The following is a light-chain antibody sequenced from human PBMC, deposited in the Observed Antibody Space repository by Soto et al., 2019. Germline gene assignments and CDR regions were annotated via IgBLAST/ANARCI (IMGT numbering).Light chain of an antibody. CDR3: QQYDSSPPT. Sequence: EVVLTQSPGTLSLSPGERATLSCRASRNINGNYLGWYQLKRGQAPRLLIYGTSTRATGIPDRFSGSGSGTDFTLTISRLEPEDFAVYYCQQYDSSPPTFGQGTRVEIK. CDR2: GTS. V-gene: IGKV3-20*01. CDR1: RNINGNY. J-gene: IGKJ1*01.